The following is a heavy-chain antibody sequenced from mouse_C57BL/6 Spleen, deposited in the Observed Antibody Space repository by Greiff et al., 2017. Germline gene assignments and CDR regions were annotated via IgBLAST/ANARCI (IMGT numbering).Heavy chain of an antibody. J-gene: IGHJ2*01. V-gene: IGHV1-7*01. D-gene: IGHD2-4*01. CDR3: AEQAYDYDEGYMDY. Sequence: VQLQESGAELAKPGASVKLSCKASGYTFTSYWMHWVKQRPGQGLEWIGYINPSSGYTKYNQKFKDKATLTADKSSSTDYMQLGGLAYDDSASYYCAEQAYDYDEGYMDYWGQGTTLTVSS. CDR2: INPSSGYT. CDR1: GYTFTSYW.